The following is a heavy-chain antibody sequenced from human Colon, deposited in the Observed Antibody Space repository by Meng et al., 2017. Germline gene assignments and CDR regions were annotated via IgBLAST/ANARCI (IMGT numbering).Heavy chain of an antibody. CDR2: LFYTGST. D-gene: IGHD2-2*01. Sequence: SETLSLTCTVSGDSINSDTYYWSWIRQLPGGGLEWIGDLFYTGSTYYSPSFRGRVSMSVDTSKTQFSLTLTSVTAADTAVYYCARVKLSYCTTTSFYFFDPWGRGTLVTVSS. J-gene: IGHJ5*02. V-gene: IGHV4-30-4*01. CDR3: ARVKLSYCTTTSFYFFDP. CDR1: GDSINSDTYY.